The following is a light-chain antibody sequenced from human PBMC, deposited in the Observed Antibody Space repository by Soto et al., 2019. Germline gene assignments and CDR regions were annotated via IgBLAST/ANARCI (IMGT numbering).Light chain of an antibody. CDR2: DVS. Sequence: QSALTQPASVSGSPGQSITISCTGTSSDVGGYKFVSWYQHHPGKAPKLMIYDVSNRPSGVSNRFSGSKSGNTASLTISGLQAEDEADYYCRSYTTSGTYVFGTGTKLTV. CDR3: RSYTTSGTYV. CDR1: SSDVGGYKF. V-gene: IGLV2-14*03. J-gene: IGLJ1*01.